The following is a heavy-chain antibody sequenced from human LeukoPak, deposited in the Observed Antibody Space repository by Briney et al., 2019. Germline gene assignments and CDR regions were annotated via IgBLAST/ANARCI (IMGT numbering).Heavy chain of an antibody. D-gene: IGHD3-10*01. J-gene: IGHJ6*02. CDR1: GFTFDDYG. CDR3: AKVIRGGYGMDV. CDR2: INWNGGST. V-gene: IGHV3-20*04. Sequence: GGSLRLSCAASGFTFDDYGMSWVRQAPGKGLEWVSGINWNGGSTGYADSVKGRFTISRDNAKNSLSLQLNSLRDEDTAVYFCAKVIRGGYGMDVWGQGTTVTVSS.